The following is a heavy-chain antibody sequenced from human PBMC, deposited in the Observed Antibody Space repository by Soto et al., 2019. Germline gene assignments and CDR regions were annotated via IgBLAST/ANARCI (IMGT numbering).Heavy chain of an antibody. CDR1: GESFIGYY. J-gene: IGHJ5*02. CDR2: INHRGSA. V-gene: IGHV4-34*01. CDR3: ARTDIVTTNCFDP. D-gene: IGHD5-12*01. Sequence: ETLSLTCAVYGESFIGYYWTWIRQPPGKGLEWIGEINHRGSANYNPSLKSRVTISVDTSNNQFPLKLSSVTAADTSVYYCARTDIVTTNCFDPWGQGTLVTVSS.